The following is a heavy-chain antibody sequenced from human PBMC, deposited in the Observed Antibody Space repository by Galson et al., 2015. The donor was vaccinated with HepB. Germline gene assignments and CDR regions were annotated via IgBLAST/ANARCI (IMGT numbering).Heavy chain of an antibody. D-gene: IGHD3-10*01. CDR2: INSDGSST. CDR3: ASWGFGELVHS. J-gene: IGHJ4*02. CDR1: GFTSSSYC. Sequence: SLRLSCAASGFTSSSYCMHWVRQAPGKGLVWVSRINSDGSSTSYADSVKGRFTISRDNAKNTLYLQMNSLRVEDTAVYYCASWGFGELVHSWCQGTLVTVSS. V-gene: IGHV3-74*01.